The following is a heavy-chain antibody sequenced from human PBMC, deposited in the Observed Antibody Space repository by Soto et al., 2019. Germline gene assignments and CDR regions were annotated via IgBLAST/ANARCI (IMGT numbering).Heavy chain of an antibody. D-gene: IGHD6-13*01. CDR1: GYTFTSYA. CDR2: INAGNGNT. V-gene: IGHV1-3*01. Sequence: ASVKVSCKASGYTFTSYAMHWVRQAPGQRLEWMGWINAGNGNTKYSQKFQGRVTITRDTSPSTAYMELSSLRSEDTAVYYCAREGIATALGFDPWGQGTLVTVSS. CDR3: AREGIATALGFDP. J-gene: IGHJ5*02.